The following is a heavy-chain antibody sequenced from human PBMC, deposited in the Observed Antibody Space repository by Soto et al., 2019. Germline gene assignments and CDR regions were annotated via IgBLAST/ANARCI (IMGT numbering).Heavy chain of an antibody. J-gene: IGHJ4*02. V-gene: IGHV1-2*04. CDR3: ARDNLGGDGYDY. D-gene: IGHD3-16*01. CDR2: INPNSGGT. Sequence: ASVKVSCKASGYSFTGYYMHWVRQAPGQGLEWMGWINPNSGGTNYAQKFQGWVTMTRDTSISTAYMELSRLRSDDTAVYYCARDNLGGDGYDYWGQGTLVTVSS. CDR1: GYSFTGYY.